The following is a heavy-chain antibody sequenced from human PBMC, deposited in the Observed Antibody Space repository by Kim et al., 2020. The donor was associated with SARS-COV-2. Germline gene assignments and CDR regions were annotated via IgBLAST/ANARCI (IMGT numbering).Heavy chain of an antibody. J-gene: IGHJ2*01. CDR3: ARNIYGDWYFDL. Sequence: KCTAHSVKYQFAESKDNARNTTYLQMNSMRAEDTAVYYCARNIYGDWYFDLWGRGTLVTVAS. D-gene: IGHD4-17*01. V-gene: IGHV3-30*07. CDR2: K.